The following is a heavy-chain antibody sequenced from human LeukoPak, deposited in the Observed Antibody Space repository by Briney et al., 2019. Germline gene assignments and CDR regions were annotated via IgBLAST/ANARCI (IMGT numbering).Heavy chain of an antibody. Sequence: SQTLSLTCAISGDSVSTNSAAWHWIRQSPSRGLEWLGRTYYRSKWYNDYAVSVKSRIAINPDTSKNQFSLQLNSVTPEDTAVYYCARLGYSSSWTHFDYWGQGTLVTVSS. CDR1: GDSVSTNSAA. CDR2: TYYRSKWYN. D-gene: IGHD6-13*01. J-gene: IGHJ4*02. V-gene: IGHV6-1*01. CDR3: ARLGYSSSWTHFDY.